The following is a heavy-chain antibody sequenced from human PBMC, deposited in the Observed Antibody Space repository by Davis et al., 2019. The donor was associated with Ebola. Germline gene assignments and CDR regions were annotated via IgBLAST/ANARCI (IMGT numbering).Heavy chain of an antibody. J-gene: IGHJ4*02. D-gene: IGHD1-26*01. V-gene: IGHV3-9*02. CDR1: GFTSNDHA. CDR3: AQGGLYSGTSQVIFDS. Sequence: SLKISCEVSGFTSNDHAMHWVRQVPGKGLEWVSGITWNSGDKGYADSVKGRFTISRDNAKNSLYLQMNSLTPEDTAFYYCAQGGLYSGTSQVIFDSWGQGTLVTVSS. CDR2: ITWNSGDK.